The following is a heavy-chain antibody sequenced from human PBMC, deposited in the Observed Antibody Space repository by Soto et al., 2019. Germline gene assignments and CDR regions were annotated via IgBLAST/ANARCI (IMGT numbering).Heavy chain of an antibody. J-gene: IGHJ3*02. Sequence: GESLKISCKGSGYSFTSYWIGWVRQMPGKGLEWMGIIYPGDSDTRYSPSFQGQVTISADKSISTAYLQWSSLKASDTAMYYCARRLLWFGELHDAFDIWGQGTMVTVS. D-gene: IGHD3-10*01. V-gene: IGHV5-51*01. CDR2: IYPGDSDT. CDR1: GYSFTSYW. CDR3: ARRLLWFGELHDAFDI.